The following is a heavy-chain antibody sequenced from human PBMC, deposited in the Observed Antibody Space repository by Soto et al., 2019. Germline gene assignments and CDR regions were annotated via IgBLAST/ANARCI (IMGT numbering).Heavy chain of an antibody. V-gene: IGHV4-34*01. Sequence: SETLSLTCAVYGGSFSGYYWSWIRQPPGKGLEWFGEINHSGSTNYNPSLKSRVTISVDTSKNQFSLKLGSVTAADTAVYYCARCGLKGSGSYYPYYYYYVDVWGKGTTVTVSS. CDR1: GGSFSGYY. CDR2: INHSGST. CDR3: ARCGLKGSGSYYPYYYYYVDV. D-gene: IGHD3-10*01. J-gene: IGHJ6*03.